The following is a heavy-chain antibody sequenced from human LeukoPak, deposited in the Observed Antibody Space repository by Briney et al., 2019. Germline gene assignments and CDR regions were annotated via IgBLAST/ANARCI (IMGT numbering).Heavy chain of an antibody. Sequence: ASVKVSCKAAVGTFSNYAVNWVRQATGQGLELMGWMNPNSGNTGYAQKFQGRVTMTRNTSISTAYMELSSLRSEDTAVYYCARATGKAGATFDYWGQGTLVTVSS. J-gene: IGHJ4*02. V-gene: IGHV1-8*01. D-gene: IGHD1-26*01. CDR3: ARATGKAGATFDY. CDR2: MNPNSGNT. CDR1: VGTFSNYA.